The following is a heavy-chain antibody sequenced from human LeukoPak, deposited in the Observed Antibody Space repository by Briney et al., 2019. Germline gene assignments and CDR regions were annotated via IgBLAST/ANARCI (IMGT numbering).Heavy chain of an antibody. CDR1: GFXFSSYA. J-gene: IGHJ4*02. CDR3: AKDPVDTAMAD. Sequence: GGSLRLSCAASGFXFSSYAMSWVRQAPGKGLEWVSAISGSGGSTYYADSVKGRSTISRDNSKNTLYLQMNSLRAEDTAVYYCAKDPVDTAMADWGQGTLVTVSS. V-gene: IGHV3-23*01. D-gene: IGHD5-18*01. CDR2: ISGSGGST.